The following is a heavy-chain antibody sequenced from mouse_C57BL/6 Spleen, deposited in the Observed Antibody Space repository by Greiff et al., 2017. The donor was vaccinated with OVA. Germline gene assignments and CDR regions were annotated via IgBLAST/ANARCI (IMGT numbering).Heavy chain of an antibody. CDR1: GFPLTSYG. Sequence: VQLMESGPGLVQPSQSLSITCTVSGFPLTSYGVHWVRQSPGTGLEWMGVIWSGGSTAYNAAFMSGQSIRKDNSKSQVFYKKNSQQADDTTIYYCAKKSPKGDAMDYWGQGTSVTVSS. J-gene: IGHJ4*01. CDR2: IWSGGST. V-gene: IGHV2-4-1*01. CDR3: AKKSPKGDAMDY. D-gene: IGHD3-3*01.